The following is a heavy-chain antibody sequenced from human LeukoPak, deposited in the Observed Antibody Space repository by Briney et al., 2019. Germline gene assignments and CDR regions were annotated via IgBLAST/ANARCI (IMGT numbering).Heavy chain of an antibody. CDR3: TTDRLAVAGNRYYFDY. V-gene: IGHV3-15*01. Sequence: PGGSLRLSCAASGFTFSNAWMSWVRQAPGKGLEWVGRIKSKTDGGTTDYAAPVKGRFTISRDDSKNTLYLQMNSLKTEDTAVYYCTTDRLAVAGNRYYFDYWGQGTLVTVSS. CDR2: IKSKTDGGTT. D-gene: IGHD6-19*01. J-gene: IGHJ4*02. CDR1: GFTFSNAW.